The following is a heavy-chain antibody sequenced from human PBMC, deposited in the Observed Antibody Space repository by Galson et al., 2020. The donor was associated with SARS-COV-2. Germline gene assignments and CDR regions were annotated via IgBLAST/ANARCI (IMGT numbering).Heavy chain of an antibody. J-gene: IGHJ6*02. D-gene: IGHD2-2*01. CDR2: IDPSGGPT. CDR1: GYTFIDYY. CDR3: ARGGQLDFYGMDV. V-gene: IGHV1-46*01. Sequence: ASVKVSCKASGYTFIDYYIHWVRQAPGQGLEWMGIIDPSGGPTSSAQKFQDRVTWTRDTSTSTVYMVLRSLRSEDRAVYYCARGGQLDFYGMDVWGQGTTVTVS.